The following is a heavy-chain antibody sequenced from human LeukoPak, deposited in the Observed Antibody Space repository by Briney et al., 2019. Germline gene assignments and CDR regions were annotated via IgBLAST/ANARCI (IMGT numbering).Heavy chain of an antibody. CDR1: GFTFSNAW. CDR3: TTLGDYDFWSDYLDY. D-gene: IGHD3-3*01. J-gene: IGHJ4*02. V-gene: IGHV3-15*01. Sequence: PGGSLRLSCAASGFTFSNAWMSWVRQAPGKGLEWVGRIKSKTDGGTTDYAAPVNARFIISRDDSKNTLYLQMNSLKTEDTAVYYCTTLGDYDFWSDYLDYWGQGSLVTVSS. CDR2: IKSKTDGGTT.